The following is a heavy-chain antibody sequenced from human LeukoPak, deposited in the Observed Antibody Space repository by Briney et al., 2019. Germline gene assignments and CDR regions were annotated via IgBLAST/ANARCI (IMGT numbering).Heavy chain of an antibody. CDR1: GGTFSIYA. V-gene: IGHV1-69*13. J-gene: IGHJ6*02. D-gene: IGHD6-13*01. Sequence: ASVTVSCKASGGTFSIYAISWVRQAPGQGLEWMGGIIPIFGTANYAQKFQGRVTITADESTSTAYMELSSLRSEDTAVYYCARDRYSSSWSNYYGMDVWGQGTTVTVSS. CDR3: ARDRYSSSWSNYYGMDV. CDR2: IIPIFGTA.